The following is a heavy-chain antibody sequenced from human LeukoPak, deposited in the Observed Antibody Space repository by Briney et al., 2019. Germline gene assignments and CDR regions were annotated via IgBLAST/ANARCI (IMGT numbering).Heavy chain of an antibody. CDR1: GYTFTSYY. CDR3: ARNYDSSGYYTNWFDP. V-gene: IGHV1-46*01. CDR2: INPSGGST. J-gene: IGHJ5*02. D-gene: IGHD3-22*01. Sequence: SVKVSCKASGYTFTSYYMHWVRQAPGQGLEWMGIINPSGGSTSYAQKFQGRVTMTRDTSTSTVYMELSSLRSEDMAVYYCARNYDSSGYYTNWFDPWGEGTLVTVSS.